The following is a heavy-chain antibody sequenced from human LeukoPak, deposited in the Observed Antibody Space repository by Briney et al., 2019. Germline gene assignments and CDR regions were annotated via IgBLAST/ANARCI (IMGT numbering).Heavy chain of an antibody. CDR1: GFTLSSYE. J-gene: IGHJ4*02. D-gene: IGHD4-17*01. CDR3: ARDRDYGFDY. CDR2: ISSGSTDI. V-gene: IGHV3-48*03. Sequence: GGSLRLSCAASGFTLSSYEMNWVRQAPGKGLEWVSYISSGSTDIQYADSVKGRFTISRDNAKNSLYLQMNSLRAEDAAVYYCARDRDYGFDYWGQGTLVTVSS.